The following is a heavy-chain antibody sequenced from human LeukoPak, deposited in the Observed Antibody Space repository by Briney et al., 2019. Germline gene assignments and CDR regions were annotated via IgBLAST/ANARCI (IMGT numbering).Heavy chain of an antibody. D-gene: IGHD2-21*02. Sequence: SETLSLTCTVSGVSISSGAFHWSWIRQHPGKGLEWIGYIYDSGSTYYNPSLKSRVIISVDTSKNQFSLKLSSVTAADTAVYYCARGRGVVTATTYYFDYWGQGTLVTVSS. CDR1: GVSISSGAFH. CDR3: ARGRGVVTATTYYFDY. J-gene: IGHJ4*02. V-gene: IGHV4-31*03. CDR2: IYDSGST.